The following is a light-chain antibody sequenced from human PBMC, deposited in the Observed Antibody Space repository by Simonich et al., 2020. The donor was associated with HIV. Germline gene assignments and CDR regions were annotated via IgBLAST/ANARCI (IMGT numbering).Light chain of an antibody. CDR2: EVT. V-gene: IGLV2-8*01. CDR1: SSDVGGYNY. CDR3: SSYTSSSTWV. J-gene: IGLJ3*02. Sequence: QSALTQPPSASGSPGQSVTISCTGTSSDVGGYNYVSWYQKHPGKAPKLMIYEVTKRPSGFPDRFSGSKSGNTASLTISGLQAEDEADYYCSSYTSSSTWVFGGGTKLTVL.